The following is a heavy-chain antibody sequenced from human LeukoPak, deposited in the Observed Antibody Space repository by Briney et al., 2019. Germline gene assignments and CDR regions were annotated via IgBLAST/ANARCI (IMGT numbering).Heavy chain of an antibody. V-gene: IGHV4-34*01. Sequence: SETLSFTCAVYGWSFSGYFWSWIRQPPGRGLEWIGDIDHSGSANYNPAAKSRATISVDTSKNPFSLQLSSVTDADTAVYYCARAPRYQLRLPEAGDAFDIWGQGTMVTVSS. CDR1: GWSFSGYF. D-gene: IGHD2-2*01. CDR3: ARAPRYQLRLPEAGDAFDI. CDR2: IDHSGSA. J-gene: IGHJ3*02.